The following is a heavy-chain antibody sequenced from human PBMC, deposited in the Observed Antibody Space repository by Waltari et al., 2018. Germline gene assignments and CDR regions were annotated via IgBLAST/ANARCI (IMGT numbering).Heavy chain of an antibody. CDR2: IRYDGSNK. Sequence: VQLVESGGGVVQPGGSLRLSCAASGFTFSSYGMPWVRQAPGKGLEWVAFIRYDGSNKYYADSVKGRFTISRDNSKNTLYLQMNSLRAEDTAVYYCAKDIAVAGNTVDYWGQGTLVTVSS. CDR3: AKDIAVAGNTVDY. V-gene: IGHV3-30*02. J-gene: IGHJ4*02. D-gene: IGHD6-19*01. CDR1: GFTFSSYG.